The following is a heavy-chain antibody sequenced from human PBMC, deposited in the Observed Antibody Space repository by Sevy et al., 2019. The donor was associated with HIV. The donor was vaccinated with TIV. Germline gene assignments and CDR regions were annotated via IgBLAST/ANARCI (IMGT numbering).Heavy chain of an antibody. V-gene: IGHV3-7*04. D-gene: IGHD2-15*01. CDR3: ARGNSGAFDD. Sequence: GESLKISCAASGFTFSTYWMPWVRQAPGKGLEGVANIKQDESEKYYVASVKGRFTISRDNAKNSLYLQMNSLRPGDTAVYYCARGNSGAFDDWGQGTLVTVSS. CDR2: IKQDESEK. CDR1: GFTFSTYW. J-gene: IGHJ4*02.